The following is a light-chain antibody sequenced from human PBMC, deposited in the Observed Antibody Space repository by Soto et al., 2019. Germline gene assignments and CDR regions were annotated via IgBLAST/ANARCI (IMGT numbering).Light chain of an antibody. V-gene: IGKV3-15*01. CDR3: QQYFNWPFTF. CDR1: QSVGSN. CDR2: GAV. J-gene: IGKJ2*01. Sequence: EIVLTQSPGTPSLSPGERATLSCRASQSVGSNYLAWYQQKPGQVPRLLIYGAVTRATGVPARFSASGSETEFSLTISSLQSEDFAVYYCQQYFNWPFTFFGQGTKVGIK.